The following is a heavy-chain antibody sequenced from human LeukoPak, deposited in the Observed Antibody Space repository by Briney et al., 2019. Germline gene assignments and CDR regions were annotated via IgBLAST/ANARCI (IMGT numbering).Heavy chain of an antibody. V-gene: IGHV1-8*01. Sequence: GASVKVSCKASGYTFTSYDINWVRQATGQGLEWMGWMNPNSGNTGYAQKFQGRVTMTRNTSISTAYMELSSLRSEDTAVYYCARPIMAAAGHNWFDPWGQGTLVTVSS. CDR2: MNPNSGNT. D-gene: IGHD6-13*01. CDR3: ARPIMAAAGHNWFDP. J-gene: IGHJ5*02. CDR1: GYTFTSYD.